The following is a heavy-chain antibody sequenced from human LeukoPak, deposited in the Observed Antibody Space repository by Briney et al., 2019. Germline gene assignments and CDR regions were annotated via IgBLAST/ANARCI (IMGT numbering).Heavy chain of an antibody. J-gene: IGHJ4*02. CDR3: ARHGWYNWNYVSY. CDR2: IYYSGST. Sequence: PSETLSLTCTVSGGSISSGDYYWSWIRQPPGKGLEWIGYIYYSGSTYYNPSLKSRVTISVDTSKNQFSLKLNSVTAADTAVYYCARHGWYNWNYVSYWGQGTLVTVSS. D-gene: IGHD1-7*01. CDR1: GGSISSGDYY. V-gene: IGHV4-30-4*08.